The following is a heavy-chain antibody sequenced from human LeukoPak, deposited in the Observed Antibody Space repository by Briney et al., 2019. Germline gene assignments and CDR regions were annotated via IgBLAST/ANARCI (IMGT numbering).Heavy chain of an antibody. CDR2: IYYSGST. J-gene: IGHJ4*02. V-gene: IGHV4-31*03. CDR1: GGSISSGGYY. CDR3: ARGSLGYCSSTSCPYYFDY. D-gene: IGHD2-2*01. Sequence: SETLSLTCTVSGGSISSGGYYWSWLRQHPGKGLEWIGYIYYSGSTYYNPSLKSRVTISVDTSKNQFSLKLSSVTAADTAVYYCARGSLGYCSSTSCPYYFDYGGQGTLVTVSA.